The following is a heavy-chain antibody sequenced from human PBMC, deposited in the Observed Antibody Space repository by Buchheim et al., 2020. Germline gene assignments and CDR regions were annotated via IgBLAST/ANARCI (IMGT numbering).Heavy chain of an antibody. Sequence: QLQLQESGPGLVKPSETLSLTCTVSGGSISSSSYYWGWIRQPPGKGLEWIGSIYYSGSTYYNPSLKSRVTISVDTSKNQFSLKLSSVTAADTAVYYCARVADILTGYYFGWFDPWGQGTL. J-gene: IGHJ5*02. CDR3: ARVADILTGYYFGWFDP. V-gene: IGHV4-39*01. CDR2: IYYSGST. D-gene: IGHD3-9*01. CDR1: GGSISSSSYY.